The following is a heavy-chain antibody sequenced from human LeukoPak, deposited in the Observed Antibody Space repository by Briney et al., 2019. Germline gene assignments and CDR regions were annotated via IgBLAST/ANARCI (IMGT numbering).Heavy chain of an antibody. J-gene: IGHJ4*02. D-gene: IGHD3-22*01. CDR2: IYSGGST. CDR3: AKGSYYDSSGSFYFDY. V-gene: IGHV3-53*01. Sequence: GGSLRLSCAASGFTVSSNCMSWVRQAPGKGLEWVSVIYSGGSTNYADSVKGRFTISRDNSKNTLYVQVNSLGTEDTAAYYCAKGSYYDSSGSFYFDYWGQGTLVTVSS. CDR1: GFTVSSNC.